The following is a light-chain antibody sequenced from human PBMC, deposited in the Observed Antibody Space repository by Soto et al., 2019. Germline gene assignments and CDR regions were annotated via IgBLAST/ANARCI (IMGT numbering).Light chain of an antibody. CDR3: CSYTGISTLYV. CDR2: DVS. J-gene: IGLJ1*01. V-gene: IGLV2-14*03. CDR1: SNDIGTYDY. Sequence: QSALTQPASVSGSPGQSITISCTGTSNDIGTYDYVSWYQQHPGKVPKLMIFDVSNRPSGVSNRFSGSKSGNTASLTISGLQAEDEADYYCCSYTGISTLYVFGSGTRSPS.